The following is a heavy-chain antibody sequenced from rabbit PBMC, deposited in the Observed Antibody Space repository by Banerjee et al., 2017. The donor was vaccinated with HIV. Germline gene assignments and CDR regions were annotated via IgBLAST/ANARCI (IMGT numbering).Heavy chain of an antibody. CDR2: IDPVFGST. Sequence: QLKESGGGLVQPGGSLKLSCKASGFDFSSYYMSWVRQAPGKGLEWIGYIDPVFGSTYYASWVNGRFTISSDNAQNTVDLQMNSLTAADTATYFCARGYDDYVIWEHYWLDLWGPGTLVTVS. CDR3: ARGYDDYVIWEHYWLDL. V-gene: IGHV1S7*01. D-gene: IGHD2-1*01. J-gene: IGHJ5*01. CDR1: GFDFSSYY.